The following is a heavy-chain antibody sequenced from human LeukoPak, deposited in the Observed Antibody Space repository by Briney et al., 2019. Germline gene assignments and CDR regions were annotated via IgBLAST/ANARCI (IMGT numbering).Heavy chain of an antibody. CDR1: GYTSTSYY. CDR2: INPSGGST. Sequence: GASVKVSCKASGYTSTSYYMHWVRQAPGQGLEWMGIINPSGGSTSYAQKFQGRVTMTRDTSTSTVYMELSSLRSEDTAVYYCARAIVVVNPWFDPWGQGTLVTVSS. CDR3: ARAIVVVNPWFDP. D-gene: IGHD3-22*01. J-gene: IGHJ5*02. V-gene: IGHV1-46*01.